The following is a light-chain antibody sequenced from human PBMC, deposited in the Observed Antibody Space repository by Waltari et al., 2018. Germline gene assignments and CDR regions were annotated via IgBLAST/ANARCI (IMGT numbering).Light chain of an antibody. Sequence: EVVLTQSPGTLSLSPGERATLSCRASQSVGKYLPWYQQKPGQAPRLLIYHASTRAPGIPDRFSGSGSGTDFSLTISRLEPEDFAVYYCQKYDYLPATFGQGTKVEIK. CDR2: HAS. CDR1: QSVGKY. CDR3: QKYDYLPAT. V-gene: IGKV3-20*01. J-gene: IGKJ1*01.